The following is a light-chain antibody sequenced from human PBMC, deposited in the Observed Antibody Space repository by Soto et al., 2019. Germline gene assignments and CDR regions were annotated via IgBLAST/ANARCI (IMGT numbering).Light chain of an antibody. CDR3: QQYSSYYC. V-gene: IGKV1-5*01. Sequence: DIKMTQSPSTLSASVGDRVTITCRARQSISSWLAWYQQKPGKAPKLLIYDASSLKSGVPSRFSGSGSGTEFTLTISSLQPGDVATYYCQQYSSYYCFGEATKLEI. CDR1: QSISSW. CDR2: DAS. J-gene: IGKJ2*03.